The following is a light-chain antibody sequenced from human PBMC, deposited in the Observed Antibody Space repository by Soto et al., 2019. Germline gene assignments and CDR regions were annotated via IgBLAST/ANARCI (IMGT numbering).Light chain of an antibody. CDR2: GAS. J-gene: IGKJ2*01. V-gene: IGKV3-20*01. CDR3: QQYDSSPVT. CDR1: QSVNSSY. Sequence: ENVLTQSPGTLSLSPGERATLSCRASQSVNSSYLTWYQQKPGQAPRLLIYGASNRATDIPDRFSGSGSGTDFTLTISRLEPEDFAVYYCQQYDSSPVTFGQGTKLEIK.